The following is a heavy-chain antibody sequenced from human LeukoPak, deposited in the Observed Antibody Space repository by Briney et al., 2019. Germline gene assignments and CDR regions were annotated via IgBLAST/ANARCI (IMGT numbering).Heavy chain of an antibody. V-gene: IGHV4-39*01. Sequence: SETLSLTCTVSGGSISSSSYYWGWIRQPPGKGLEWIGSIYYSGSTYYNPSLKSRVTISVDTSKNQFSLKLSSVTAADTAVYYCARSSGYFNEYYSDYWGQGTLVTVSS. CDR3: ARSSGYFNEYYSDY. D-gene: IGHD3-22*01. CDR2: IYYSGST. CDR1: GGSISSSSYY. J-gene: IGHJ4*02.